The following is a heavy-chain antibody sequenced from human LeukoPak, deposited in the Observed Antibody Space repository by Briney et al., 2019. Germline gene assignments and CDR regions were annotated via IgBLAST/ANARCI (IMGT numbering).Heavy chain of an antibody. CDR2: FDPEDGET. D-gene: IGHD6-13*01. Sequence: ASVKVSCKVSGYTLTELSMHWVRQAPGKGLEWMGGFDPEDGETIYAQKFQGRVTMTTDTSTSTAYMELRSLRSDDTAVYYCARVRVAAAGLMIYWGQGTLVTVSS. CDR3: ARVRVAAAGLMIY. CDR1: GYTLTELS. V-gene: IGHV1-24*01. J-gene: IGHJ4*02.